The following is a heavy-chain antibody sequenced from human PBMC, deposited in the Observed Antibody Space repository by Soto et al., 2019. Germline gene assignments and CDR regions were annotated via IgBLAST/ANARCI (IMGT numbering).Heavy chain of an antibody. CDR1: GFTFSSYE. CDR3: ARDAYVLDIVVVVAATYFDY. CDR2: ISSSGSTI. J-gene: IGHJ4*02. V-gene: IGHV3-48*03. Sequence: GGSLRLSCAASGFTFSSYEMNWVRQAPGKGLEWVSYISSSGSTIYYADSVKVRFTISRDNAKNSLYLQMNSLRAEDTAVYYCARDAYVLDIVVVVAATYFDYWGQGTLVTVSS. D-gene: IGHD2-15*01.